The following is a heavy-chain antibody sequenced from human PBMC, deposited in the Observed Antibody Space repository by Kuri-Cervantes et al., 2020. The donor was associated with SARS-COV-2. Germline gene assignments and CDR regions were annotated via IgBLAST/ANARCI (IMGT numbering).Heavy chain of an antibody. CDR2: INPNSGGT. Sequence: ASVKVSCKASGYTFTGYYMHWVRQAPGQGLEWMGWINPNSGGTNYAQKFQGRVTMTRDTSISTAYMELSRLRSDDTAVYYCARASKAARPSAWFDPWGQGTLVTVSS. CDR1: GYTFTGYY. J-gene: IGHJ5*02. D-gene: IGHD6-6*01. CDR3: ARASKAARPSAWFDP. V-gene: IGHV1-2*02.